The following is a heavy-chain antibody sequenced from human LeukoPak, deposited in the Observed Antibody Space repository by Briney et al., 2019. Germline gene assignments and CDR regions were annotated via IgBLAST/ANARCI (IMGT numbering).Heavy chain of an antibody. CDR3: AVGRRTDFDY. CDR2: INPNSGGI. J-gene: IGHJ4*02. D-gene: IGHD1-26*01. Sequence: GASVKVSCKASGYTFTDYYIHWVRQAPGQGLEWMGWINPNSGGINYAQNFQGRVTMTRDTYITTAYMDLSRLRLDDTAVYYCAVGRRTDFDYWGQGTLVTVSS. CDR1: GYTFTDYY. V-gene: IGHV1-2*02.